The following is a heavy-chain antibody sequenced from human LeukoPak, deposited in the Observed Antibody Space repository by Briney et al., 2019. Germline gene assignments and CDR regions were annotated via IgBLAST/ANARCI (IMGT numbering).Heavy chain of an antibody. CDR1: GFTFSSYG. CDR2: ILYDGSNK. D-gene: IGHD6-19*01. V-gene: IGHV3-30*18. Sequence: GRSLTLSCAASGFTFSSYGMHWVRQAPGRGLEWVAVILYDGSNKYYADSVKGRFTISRDNSKNTLYLQMNSLRAEDTAVYYCAKDAEIGQWLVRGLYDYWGQGTLVTVSS. CDR3: AKDAEIGQWLVRGLYDY. J-gene: IGHJ4*02.